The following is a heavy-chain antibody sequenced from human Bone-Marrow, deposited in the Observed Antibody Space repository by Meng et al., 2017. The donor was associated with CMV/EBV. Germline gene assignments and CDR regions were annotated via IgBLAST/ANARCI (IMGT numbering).Heavy chain of an antibody. J-gene: IGHJ6*02. Sequence: GESMKISCAASGFTFSSYGMNWVRQAPGKGLEWVSSISSSSSYIYYADSVKGRFTISRDNAKNSLYLQMNSLRAEDTAVYYCARGRYSSSWYVSGSYYYYYYGMDVWGQGTTVTVSS. D-gene: IGHD6-13*01. CDR1: GFTFSSYG. CDR3: ARGRYSSSWYVSGSYYYYYYGMDV. V-gene: IGHV3-21*01. CDR2: ISSSSSYI.